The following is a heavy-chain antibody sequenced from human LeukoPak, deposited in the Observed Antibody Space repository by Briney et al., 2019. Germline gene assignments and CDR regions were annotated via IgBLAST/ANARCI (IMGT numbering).Heavy chain of an antibody. CDR3: AREITGTTWGTFDY. CDR2: ISSSSSTI. Sequence: GGSLRLSCAASGFTFSSYSMNWVRQAPAKGLEWVSYISSSSSTIYYADSVKGRFTISRDNAKNSLSLQMNSLRAEDTAVYYCAREITGTTWGTFDYWGQGTLVTVSS. D-gene: IGHD1-20*01. CDR1: GFTFSSYS. J-gene: IGHJ4*02. V-gene: IGHV3-48*01.